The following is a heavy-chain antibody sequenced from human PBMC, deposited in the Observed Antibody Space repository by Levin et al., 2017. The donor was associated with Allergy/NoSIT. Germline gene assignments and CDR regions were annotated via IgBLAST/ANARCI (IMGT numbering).Heavy chain of an antibody. J-gene: IGHJ4*02. CDR1: GGSFSGYY. CDR3: AGIAAAGHFD. CDR2: INHSGST. Sequence: SQTLSLTCAVYGGSFSGYYWSWIRQPPGKGLEWIGEINHSGSTNYNPSLKSRVTISVDTSKNQFSLKLSSVTAADTAVYYCAGIAAAGHFDWGQGTLVTVSS. D-gene: IGHD6-13*01. V-gene: IGHV4-34*01.